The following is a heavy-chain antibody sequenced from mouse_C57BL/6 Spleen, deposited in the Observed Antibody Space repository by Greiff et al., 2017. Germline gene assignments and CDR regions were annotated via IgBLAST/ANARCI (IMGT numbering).Heavy chain of an antibody. CDR3: ARGQDSRRWDEAMDY. D-gene: IGHD3-3*01. Sequence: EVKLVESGGGLVKPGGSLKLSCAASGFTFSSYAMSWVRQTPEKRLEWVASISDGGSYTYYPDNVKGRFTISRDNAKNNLDLQMSHLKSEDTAMYYCARGQDSRRWDEAMDYWGQGTSVTVSS. CDR2: ISDGGSYT. V-gene: IGHV5-4*03. CDR1: GFTFSSYA. J-gene: IGHJ4*01.